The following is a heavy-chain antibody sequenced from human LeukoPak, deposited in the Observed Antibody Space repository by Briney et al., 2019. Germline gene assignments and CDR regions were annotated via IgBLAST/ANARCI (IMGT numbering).Heavy chain of an antibody. V-gene: IGHV3-30*02. CDR3: AKDFLYSSGHAFDI. Sequence: GGSLRLSCAASGFTFSSYGMHWVRQAPGKGLEWVAFIRYDGSNKYYADSVKGRFTISRDNSKNTLYLQMNSLRAEDTAVYYCAKDFLYSSGHAFDIWGQGTMVTVSS. CDR2: IRYDGSNK. J-gene: IGHJ3*02. CDR1: GFTFSSYG. D-gene: IGHD3-22*01.